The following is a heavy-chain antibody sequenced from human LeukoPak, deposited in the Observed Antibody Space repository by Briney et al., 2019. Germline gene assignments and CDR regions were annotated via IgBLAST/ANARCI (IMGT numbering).Heavy chain of an antibody. CDR3: ASEDYYDSSGYPNFDY. J-gene: IGHJ4*02. V-gene: IGHV4-61*02. CDR2: IYTSGST. Sequence: SETLSLTCTVSGGSISSGSYYWSWIRQPAGKGLEWIGRIYTSGSTNYNPSLKSRVTISVDTSKNQFSLKLSSVTAADTAVYYCASEDYYDSSGYPNFDYWGQGTLVTVSS. D-gene: IGHD3-22*01. CDR1: GGSISSGSYY.